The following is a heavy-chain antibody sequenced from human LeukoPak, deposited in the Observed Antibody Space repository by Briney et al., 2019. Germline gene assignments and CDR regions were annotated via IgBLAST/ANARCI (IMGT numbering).Heavy chain of an antibody. Sequence: PGGSLRLSCAASGFTFSSYGMHWVRQAPGKGLEWVAVISYDGSNKYYADSVKGRFTISRDNSKNTLYLQMNSLRAEDTAVYYCAINPIFGVVGDYYYYGMDVWGQGTTVTVSS. CDR3: AINPIFGVVGDYYYYGMDV. D-gene: IGHD3-3*02. CDR1: GFTFSSYG. CDR2: ISYDGSNK. V-gene: IGHV3-30*03. J-gene: IGHJ6*02.